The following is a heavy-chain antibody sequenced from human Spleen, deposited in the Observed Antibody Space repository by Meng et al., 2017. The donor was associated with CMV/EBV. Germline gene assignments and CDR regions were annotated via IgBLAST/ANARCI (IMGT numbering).Heavy chain of an antibody. D-gene: IGHD2-2*02. CDR3: ARSHQVRTLCSSTSCYTDNWFDP. V-gene: IGHV3-11*01. CDR1: YY. Sequence: YYRSWIRQAQGKGLEWVSYISSSGSTIYYADSVKGRFTISRDNAKNSLYLQMNSLRAEDTAVYYCARSHQVRTLCSSTSCYTDNWFDPWGQGTLVTVSS. CDR2: ISSSGSTI. J-gene: IGHJ5*02.